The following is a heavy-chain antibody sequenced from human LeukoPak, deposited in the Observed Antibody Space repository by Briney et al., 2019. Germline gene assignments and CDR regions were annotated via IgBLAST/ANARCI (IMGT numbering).Heavy chain of an antibody. J-gene: IGHJ4*02. D-gene: IGHD3-10*01. CDR1: GYTFTSYA. Sequence: SVKVSCKASGYTFTSYAISWVRQAPGQGLEWMGGIIPIFGTANYAQKFQGRVTITADESTSTAYMELSSLRSEDTAVYYCARDKTYGSGSYLDYWGQGTLVTVSS. CDR2: IIPIFGTA. CDR3: ARDKTYGSGSYLDY. V-gene: IGHV1-69*13.